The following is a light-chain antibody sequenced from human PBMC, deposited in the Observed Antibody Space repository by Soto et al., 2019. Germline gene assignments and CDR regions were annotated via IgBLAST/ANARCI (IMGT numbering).Light chain of an antibody. CDR1: SXNIGAGYD. CDR3: SSYAGSSNV. CDR2: EVN. J-gene: IGLJ1*01. V-gene: IGLV1-40*01. Sequence: QSVLTQPPSVSGAPGQRITISCTGSSXNIGAGYDVHWYQQHPGKAPKLMIYEVNKRPSGVPDRFSGSKSGNTASLTVSGLQAEDEADYYCSSYAGSSNVFGTGTKVTVL.